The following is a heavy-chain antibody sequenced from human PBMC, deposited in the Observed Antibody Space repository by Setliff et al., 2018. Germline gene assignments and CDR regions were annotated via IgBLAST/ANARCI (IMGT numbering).Heavy chain of an antibody. D-gene: IGHD3-3*01. Sequence: NPSETLSLTCTAPGDSFSSSSSYYWGWIRQPPGKGLEWIGTIFNSGSTFYSPSLKSRVTMSVDTSKNQLSLEVTSVTAADTATYYCARAGPTVTFFRVLVISWWDPWGQGSLVTVSS. V-gene: IGHV4-39*01. CDR2: IFNSGST. CDR3: ARAGPTVTFFRVLVISWWDP. J-gene: IGHJ5*02. CDR1: GDSFSSSSSYY.